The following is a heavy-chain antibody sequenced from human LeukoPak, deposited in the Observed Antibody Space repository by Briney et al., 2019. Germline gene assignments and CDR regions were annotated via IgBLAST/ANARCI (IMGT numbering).Heavy chain of an antibody. CDR2: VYTSGST. J-gene: IGHJ3*02. V-gene: IGHV4-4*07. D-gene: IGHD1-7*01. Sequence: SETLSLTCSVSGGSISGCYWTWIRQPAGKGLEWIGRVYTSGSTHYNPSLKTRLTMSVDTSKNQFSLKLSSVTAADTAVYYCARLITGTTTAFDIWGQGTMVTVSS. CDR3: ARLITGTTTAFDI. CDR1: GGSISGCY.